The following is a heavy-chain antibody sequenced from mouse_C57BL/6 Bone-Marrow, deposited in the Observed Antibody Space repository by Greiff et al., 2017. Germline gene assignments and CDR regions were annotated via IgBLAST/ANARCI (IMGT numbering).Heavy chain of an antibody. CDR2: LHPSDSDT. CDR3: AIKIITTVVAFYYFDY. Sequence: QVQLQQPGAELVKPGASVKVSCKASGYTFTSYWMHWVKQRPGQGLAWIGRLHPSDSDTNYNQKFKGKATLTVDKSSSTAYMQLSSLTSEDSAVYYCAIKIITTVVAFYYFDYWGQGTTLTVSS. J-gene: IGHJ2*01. V-gene: IGHV1-74*01. D-gene: IGHD1-1*01. CDR1: GYTFTSYW.